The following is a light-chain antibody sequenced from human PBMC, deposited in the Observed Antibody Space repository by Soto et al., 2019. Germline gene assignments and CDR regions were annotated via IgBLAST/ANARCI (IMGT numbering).Light chain of an antibody. CDR2: GAS. Sequence: EIVMTQSPATVSVSPGERATLSCRASQSVSSNLAWYQQKLGQAPRLLIYGASTRATGIPARFSGSGSGTEFTLTISSLQSEDFAVYYCQQYNNWPLTFGGGTKVEIK. CDR3: QQYNNWPLT. CDR1: QSVSSN. J-gene: IGKJ4*01. V-gene: IGKV3-15*01.